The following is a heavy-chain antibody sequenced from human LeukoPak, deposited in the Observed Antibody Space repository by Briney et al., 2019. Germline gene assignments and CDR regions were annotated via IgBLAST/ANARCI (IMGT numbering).Heavy chain of an antibody. CDR3: ASVIYYGSGSYGFAFDI. J-gene: IGHJ3*02. CDR2: IYPGDSDT. D-gene: IGHD3-10*01. Sequence: GASLKISCKGSGYSFTSYWIGWVRQMPGKGLEWMGIIYPGDSDTRYSPSFQGQVTISADKSISTAYLQWSSLKASDTAMYYCASVIYYGSGSYGFAFDIWGQGTMVTVSS. V-gene: IGHV5-51*01. CDR1: GYSFTSYW.